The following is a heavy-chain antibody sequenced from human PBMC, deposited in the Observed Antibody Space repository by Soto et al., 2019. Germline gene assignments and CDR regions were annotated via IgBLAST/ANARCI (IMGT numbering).Heavy chain of an antibody. CDR1: GYTFARYG. CDR3: ARDERGTCTSVSCYYVDY. CDR2: TSADNGDT. J-gene: IGHJ4*02. V-gene: IGHV1-18*04. Sequence: QVQLVQSGAEVKEPGASVKVSCRASGYTFARYGFSWVRQAPGQGLEWMAWTSADNGDTNYAQKFQGRVTLTTDTSTGTAYIELRSLRSDDTAVYYCARDERGTCTSVSCYYVDYWGQGTLVTVSS. D-gene: IGHD2-2*01.